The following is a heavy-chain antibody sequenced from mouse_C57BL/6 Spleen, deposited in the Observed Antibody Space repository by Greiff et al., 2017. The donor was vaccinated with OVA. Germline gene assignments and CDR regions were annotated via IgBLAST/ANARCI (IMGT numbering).Heavy chain of an antibody. CDR3: ARSAAQATLPGFAY. D-gene: IGHD3-2*02. J-gene: IGHJ3*01. CDR2: IDPEDGET. V-gene: IGHV14-2*01. CDR1: GFNIKDYY. Sequence: EVKLVESGAELVKPGASVKLSCTASGFNIKDYYMHWVKQRTEQGLEWIGRIDPEDGETKYAPKFQGKATITADTSSNTAYLQLSSLTSEDTAVYYCARSAAQATLPGFAYWGQGTLVTVSA.